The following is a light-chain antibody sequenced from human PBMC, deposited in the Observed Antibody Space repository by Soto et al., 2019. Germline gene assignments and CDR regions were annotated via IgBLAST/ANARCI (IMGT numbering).Light chain of an antibody. J-gene: IGLJ2*01. CDR1: NSDIGGYDY. Sequence: QSVLTQPASVSGSPGQSITISCTGTNSDIGGYDYVSWYQQHPGKVPKLMIYDVSDRPSGISNRFSGSKSDNTASLTISGLQAEDEADYYCSSYTSTNPLVLFGGGTKLTVL. CDR2: DVS. CDR3: SSYTSTNPLVL. V-gene: IGLV2-14*03.